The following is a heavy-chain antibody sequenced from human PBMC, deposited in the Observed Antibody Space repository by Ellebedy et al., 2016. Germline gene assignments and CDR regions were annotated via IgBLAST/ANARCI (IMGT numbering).Heavy chain of an antibody. CDR2: VYHRGSP. CDR3: ARDNCSGTSCHYYYYYMDV. CDR1: GGSVNGGYY. D-gene: IGHD2-2*01. J-gene: IGHJ6*03. Sequence: SETLSLTXTVSGGSVNGGYYWSWIRQPPGKGLEWIGYVYHRGSPNYNPSLKGRVTMSVDTAKRQISLKLTSVTAADTAVYYCARDNCSGTSCHYYYYYMDVWGKGTTVTVSS. V-gene: IGHV4-61*08.